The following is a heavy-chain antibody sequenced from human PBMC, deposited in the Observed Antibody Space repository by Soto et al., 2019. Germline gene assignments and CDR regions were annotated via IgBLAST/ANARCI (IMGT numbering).Heavy chain of an antibody. V-gene: IGHV3-21*01. CDR2: INVDGSYI. J-gene: IGHJ3*01. Sequence: PGGSLRLSCVASDFTFRTYTMHWVRQAPGKGLQWVSSINVDGSYIYSADSLKGRFTVSRDNAKNSLYLQMNSLRVEDMAMYYCATEGDFLIGYVWGQGTMVTVSS. CDR1: DFTFRTYT. D-gene: IGHD2-21*02. CDR3: ATEGDFLIGYV.